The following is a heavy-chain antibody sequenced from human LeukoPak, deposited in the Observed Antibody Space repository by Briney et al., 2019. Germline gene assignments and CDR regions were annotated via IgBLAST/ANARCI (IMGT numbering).Heavy chain of an antibody. CDR2: ISSSSYI. CDR1: GFTFSSYT. D-gene: IGHD2-2*03. Sequence: GGSLRLSCAASGFTFSSYTMNWVRQAPGKGLEWVSSISSSSYISYADSVKGRFTVSTDNAKNSLYLQMNSLRAEDTAVYYCAREASGYDYWGQGVLVTVSS. CDR3: AREASGYDY. J-gene: IGHJ4*02. V-gene: IGHV3-21*01.